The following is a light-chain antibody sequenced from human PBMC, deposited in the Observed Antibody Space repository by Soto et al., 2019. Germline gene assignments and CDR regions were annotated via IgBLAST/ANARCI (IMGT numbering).Light chain of an antibody. J-gene: IGKJ3*01. CDR1: QRIDTS. V-gene: IGKV3-15*01. CDR2: NAA. Sequence: ELVMTQSPATLSVSPGESATLSCRASQRIDTSLAWYQQRPGQAPRLLLYNAATRATGIPARFSGRGFGTEFTLTISSLQSEDFALYYCQQYYKWPPFTXGPGTKVDIK. CDR3: QQYYKWPPFT.